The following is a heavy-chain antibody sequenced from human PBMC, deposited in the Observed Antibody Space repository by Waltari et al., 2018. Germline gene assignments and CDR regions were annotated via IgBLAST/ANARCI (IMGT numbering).Heavy chain of an antibody. CDR1: GFTFGTYW. Sequence: VHLVESGGGLVQPGGSLRLSCASSGFTFGTYWMTWVRQAPGKGLEWLANIKDDGSEKNYVDSVKGRFTISRDNAKNSLYLQMNSLRAEDTAVYYCARDPHYSNFDYWGQGTLVTVSS. D-gene: IGHD4-4*01. J-gene: IGHJ4*02. CDR3: ARDPHYSNFDY. CDR2: IKDDGSEK. V-gene: IGHV3-7*01.